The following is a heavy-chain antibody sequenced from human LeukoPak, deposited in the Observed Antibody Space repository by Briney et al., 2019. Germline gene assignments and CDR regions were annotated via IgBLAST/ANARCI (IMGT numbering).Heavy chain of an antibody. D-gene: IGHD4-23*01. CDR1: GGTFSSYT. CDR2: IIPILGTA. V-gene: IGHV1-69*08. CDR3: ARSNSGFGVLDGAFDI. Sequence: SVKVSCKASGGTFSSYTISWVRQAPGQGLEWMGRIIPILGTANYAQKFQGRVTITADKSTSTAYMELSSLRSEDTAVYYCARSNSGFGVLDGAFDIWGQGTMVTVSS. J-gene: IGHJ3*02.